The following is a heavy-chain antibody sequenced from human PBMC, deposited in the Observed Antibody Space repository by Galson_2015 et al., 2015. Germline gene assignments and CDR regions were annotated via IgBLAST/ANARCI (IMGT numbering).Heavy chain of an antibody. V-gene: IGHV3-23*01. J-gene: IGHJ4*02. CDR1: GFTFSSYA. CDR3: AKCMGSAFAPSDY. CDR2: ISGSGGST. Sequence: SLRLSCAASGFTFSSYAMSWVRQAPGKGLEWVSAISGSGGSTYYADSVKGRFTISRDNSKNTLYLQMNSLRAEDTAVYYCAKCMGSAFAPSDYWGQGTLVTISS. D-gene: IGHD2-8*01.